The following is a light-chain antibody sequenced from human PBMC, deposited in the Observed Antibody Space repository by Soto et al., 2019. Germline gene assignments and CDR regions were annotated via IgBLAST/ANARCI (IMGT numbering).Light chain of an antibody. V-gene: IGKV3-15*01. CDR1: QSVSHN. J-gene: IGKJ2*01. CDR2: GAS. Sequence: EIVMTQSPATLSVSPGEGDTLSCRASQSVSHNLAWYQQKPGQAPRLLIYGASTRATGIPTRFSGSGSGTEFTLTISSLASEDFAVYYCEQYNSWPPVYTVGQGTKLEIK. CDR3: EQYNSWPPVYT.